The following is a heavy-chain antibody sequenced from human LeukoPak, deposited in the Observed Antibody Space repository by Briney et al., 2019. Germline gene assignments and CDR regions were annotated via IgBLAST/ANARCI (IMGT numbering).Heavy chain of an antibody. CDR3: ARDKAYYYDSSGPNWFDP. D-gene: IGHD3-22*01. CDR2: ISSSGSTI. V-gene: IGHV3-11*01. J-gene: IGHJ5*02. CDR1: GFTFSDYY. Sequence: GWSLRLSCAASGFTFSDYYMSWIRQAPGKGLEWVSYISSSGSTIYYADSVKGRFTISRDNAKNSLYLQMNSLRAEDTAVYYCARDKAYYYDSSGPNWFDPWGQGTLVTVSS.